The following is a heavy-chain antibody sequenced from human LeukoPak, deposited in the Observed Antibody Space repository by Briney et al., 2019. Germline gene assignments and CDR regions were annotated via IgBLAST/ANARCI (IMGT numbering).Heavy chain of an antibody. Sequence: KTSETLSLTCTVSGGSISSYYWSWIRQPPGKGLEWIGYIYYSGSTNYNPSLKSRVTISVDTSKNQFSLKLSSVTAADTAVYYCARAYSSGWALDYWGQGTLATVSS. D-gene: IGHD6-19*01. CDR1: GGSISSYY. CDR2: IYYSGST. V-gene: IGHV4-59*01. CDR3: ARAYSSGWALDY. J-gene: IGHJ4*02.